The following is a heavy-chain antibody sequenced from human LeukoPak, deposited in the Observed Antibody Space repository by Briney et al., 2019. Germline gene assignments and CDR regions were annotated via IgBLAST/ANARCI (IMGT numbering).Heavy chain of an antibody. CDR2: ISSSSSYI. Sequence: GGSLRLSCAASGFTFSSYEMNWVRQAPGKGLEWVSSISSSSSYIYYADSLKGRFTISRDNAKKSVYLQMNSLRAEDTAVYYCARGALDAATPFDSWGQGTLVTVSS. V-gene: IGHV3-21*01. D-gene: IGHD2-15*01. J-gene: IGHJ5*01. CDR3: ARGALDAATPFDS. CDR1: GFTFSSYE.